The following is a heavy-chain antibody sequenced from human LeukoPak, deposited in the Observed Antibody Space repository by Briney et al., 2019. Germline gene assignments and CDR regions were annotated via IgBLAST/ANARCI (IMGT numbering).Heavy chain of an antibody. Sequence: GGSLRLSCAVSGFAFGSEAMSWVRQSPARGLEWVASISPGGGTTYYADYVKGRFTISRDNSNNSLFVQMNSLRAEDTAVYYCARDALDYDSGRRWFDPWGQGTLVTVSS. J-gene: IGHJ5*02. CDR3: ARDALDYDSGRRWFDP. CDR1: GFAFGSEA. V-gene: IGHV3-23*01. D-gene: IGHD3-22*01. CDR2: ISPGGGTT.